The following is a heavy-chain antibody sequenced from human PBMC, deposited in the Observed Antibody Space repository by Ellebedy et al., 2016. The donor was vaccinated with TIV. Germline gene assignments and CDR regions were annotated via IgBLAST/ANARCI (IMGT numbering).Heavy chain of an antibody. CDR1: GGSFSDYW. Sequence: MPGGSLRLSCAVYGGSFSDYWWSWIRQSPGRGLEWIGEFIHNGGPNYNPSLKSRVTISVDTSKKQFSLILRSVTAADTAMYYCGHNRYWGQGTLVTVSS. V-gene: IGHV4-34*12. CDR3: GHNRY. CDR2: FIHNGGP. J-gene: IGHJ4*02.